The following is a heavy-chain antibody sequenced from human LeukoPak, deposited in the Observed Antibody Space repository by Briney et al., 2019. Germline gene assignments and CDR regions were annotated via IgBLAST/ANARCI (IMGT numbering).Heavy chain of an antibody. CDR3: ASKFIGAAAGTTPRYYGMDV. D-gene: IGHD6-13*01. Sequence: SVKVSCKASGGTFSSYAISWVRQAPGQGLEWMGRIIPIFGIANYAQKFQGRVTITADKSTSTAYMELSSLRSEDTAVYYCASKFIGAAAGTTPRYYGMDVWGQGTTVTVSS. CDR2: IIPIFGIA. J-gene: IGHJ6*02. V-gene: IGHV1-69*04. CDR1: GGTFSSYA.